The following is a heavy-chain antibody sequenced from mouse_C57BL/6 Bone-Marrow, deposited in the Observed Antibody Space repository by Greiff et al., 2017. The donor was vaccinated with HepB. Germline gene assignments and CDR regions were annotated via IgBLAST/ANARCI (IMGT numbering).Heavy chain of an antibody. V-gene: IGHV14-4*01. Sequence: EVQLHQSGAELVRPGASVKLSCTASGFNIKDDYMHWVKQRPEQGLEWIGWIDPENGDTEYASKFQGKATITADTSSNTAYLQLSSLTSEDTAVYYCTKVDGYPFAYWGQGTLVTVSA. CDR3: TKVDGYPFAY. CDR1: GFNIKDDY. D-gene: IGHD2-3*01. CDR2: IDPENGDT. J-gene: IGHJ3*01.